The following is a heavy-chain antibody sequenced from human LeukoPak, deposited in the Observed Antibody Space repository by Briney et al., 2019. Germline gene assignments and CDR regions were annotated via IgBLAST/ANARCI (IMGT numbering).Heavy chain of an antibody. D-gene: IGHD5-24*01. Sequence: SETLSLTCTVSGGSISSYYWGWIRQPPGKGLEWIGSIYYSGSTYYNPSLKSRVTISVDTSKNQFSLKLSSVTAADTAVYYCAREKMATIDYWGQGTLVTVSS. CDR3: AREKMATIDY. CDR1: GGSISSYY. J-gene: IGHJ4*02. V-gene: IGHV4-39*07. CDR2: IYYSGST.